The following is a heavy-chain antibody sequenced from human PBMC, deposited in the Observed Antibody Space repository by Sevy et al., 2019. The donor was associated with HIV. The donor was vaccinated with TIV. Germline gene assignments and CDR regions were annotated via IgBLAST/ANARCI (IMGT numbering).Heavy chain of an antibody. J-gene: IGHJ4*02. D-gene: IGHD3-10*01. CDR1: GDSVSTYSAA. Sequence: QSQTLSLTCAISGDSVSTYSAAWNWIRQSPSRGLEWLGRTYYKSKWYNDYALSVKSRISINPDTPKNQISLQLNSVTPEDTAVYYCARESRWFFIHFDYWGQGTLVTVSS. CDR3: ARESRWFFIHFDY. CDR2: TYYKSKWYN. V-gene: IGHV6-1*01.